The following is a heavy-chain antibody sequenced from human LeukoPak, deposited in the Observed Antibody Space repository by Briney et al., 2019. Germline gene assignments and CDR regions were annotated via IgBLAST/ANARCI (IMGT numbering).Heavy chain of an antibody. D-gene: IGHD2-8*01. CDR1: GFTFSNYG. V-gene: IGHV3-30*03. J-gene: IGHJ3*02. CDR3: ARVQGHPPNGLDI. CDR2: ISYDGNNK. Sequence: GGSLRLSCAASGFTFSNYGIHWVRQAPGKGLEWVAVISYDGNNKYYADSVKGRFTISRDNAKNTAYLQMNSLRAEDTAVYYCARVQGHPPNGLDIWGQGTMVTVSS.